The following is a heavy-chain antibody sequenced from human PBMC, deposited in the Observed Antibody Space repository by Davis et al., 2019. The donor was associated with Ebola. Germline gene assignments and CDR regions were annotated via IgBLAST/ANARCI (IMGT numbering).Heavy chain of an antibody. CDR2: IRYDATYK. CDR1: GFTFSNFG. CDR3: AKDGGLGGLRDY. J-gene: IGHJ4*02. V-gene: IGHV3-30*02. Sequence: PGGSLRLSCAASGFTFSNFGMHWVRQAPGKGLEWVAFIRYDATYKNYGDSVKGRFTISRDNSKNTVFLEMNSLRIDDTAVYYCAKDGGLGGLRDYWGQGTLVTVSS. D-gene: IGHD3-16*01.